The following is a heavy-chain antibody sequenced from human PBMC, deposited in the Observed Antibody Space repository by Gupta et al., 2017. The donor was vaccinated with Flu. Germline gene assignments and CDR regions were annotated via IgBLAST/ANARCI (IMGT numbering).Heavy chain of an antibody. Sequence: KALEWLALIYWNDDKRYSPSLKSRLTITKDTSKNQVVLTMTNMDPVDTATYYCALAETTTYCGGDCGAVFDYWGQGTLVTVSS. CDR2: IYWNDDK. V-gene: IGHV2-5*01. CDR3: ALAETTTYCGGDCGAVFDY. D-gene: IGHD2-21*02. J-gene: IGHJ4*02.